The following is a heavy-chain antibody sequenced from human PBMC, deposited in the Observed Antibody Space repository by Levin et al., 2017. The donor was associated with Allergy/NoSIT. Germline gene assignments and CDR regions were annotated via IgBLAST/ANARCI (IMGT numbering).Heavy chain of an antibody. CDR2: IKSKSDGGTT. V-gene: IGHV3-15*01. Sequence: NPGESLKISCAASGFTFSNAWMSWVRQAPGKGLEWVGRIKSKSDGGTTEDAAPVKGRLTISRDDSKNTLYLHMNSLKTEDTGVYYCTTTIRWSPVDLDYWGQGTLVTVSS. CDR1: GFTFSNAW. J-gene: IGHJ4*02. CDR3: TTTIRWSPVDLDY. D-gene: IGHD4-23*01.